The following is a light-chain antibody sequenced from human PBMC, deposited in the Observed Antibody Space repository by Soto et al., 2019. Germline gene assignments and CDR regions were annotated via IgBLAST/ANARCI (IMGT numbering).Light chain of an antibody. Sequence: QSVLTQPPSVSGAPGQRVTISCTGSSSNIGAGCDVRWYQQLPGTAPKLLIYGNSNRPSGVPDRFSGSKSGTSASLAITGLQAEDEADYYCQSYDSSLSGYVFGTGTKLTVL. CDR3: QSYDSSLSGYV. CDR2: GNS. CDR1: SSNIGAGCD. V-gene: IGLV1-40*01. J-gene: IGLJ1*01.